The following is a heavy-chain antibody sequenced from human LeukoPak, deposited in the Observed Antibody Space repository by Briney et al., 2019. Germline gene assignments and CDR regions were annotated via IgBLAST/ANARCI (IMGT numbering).Heavy chain of an antibody. V-gene: IGHV3-33*01. D-gene: IGHD5-12*01. Sequence: PGGSLRLSCAASGFTFSGYGMHWVRQPPGEGLEWVAVIWSDGSNKYYEDSVKGRFTITRDNSKNTLYLQMNSLRAEDTAVYYCARGIYSGYHYFDYWGQGTLVTVSS. CDR2: IWSDGSNK. CDR3: ARGIYSGYHYFDY. CDR1: GFTFSGYG. J-gene: IGHJ4*02.